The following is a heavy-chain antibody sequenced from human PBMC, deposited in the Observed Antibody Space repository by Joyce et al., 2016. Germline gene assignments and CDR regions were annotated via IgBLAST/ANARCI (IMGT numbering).Heavy chain of an antibody. CDR1: GHSFTSYW. D-gene: IGHD2-8*01. J-gene: IGHJ6*03. CDR3: TLRVSDMDV. Sequence: EVQLVQSGAEVKKPGESLRIVCKGSGHSFTSYWINWVRKMPGKGLQWMGRIDPSDSYTNYSPSFQGHVTISADKSINAAYVEWSSLKASDTAMYYCTLRVSDMDVWGRGTTVIVSS. V-gene: IGHV5-10-1*03. CDR2: IDPSDSYT.